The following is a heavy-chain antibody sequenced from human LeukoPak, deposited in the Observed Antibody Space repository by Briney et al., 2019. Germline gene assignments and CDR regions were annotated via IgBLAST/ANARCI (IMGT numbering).Heavy chain of an antibody. V-gene: IGHV1-2*02. CDR2: INPNSGGT. CDR3: ASGYGDLGILDY. Sequence: ASVTVSCKASGYTFTGYYMHWVRQAPGQGLEWMGWINPNSGGTNYAQKLQGRVTMTTDTSTSTAYMELRSLRSDDTAVYYCASGYGDLGILDYWGQGTLVTVSS. J-gene: IGHJ4*02. D-gene: IGHD4-17*01. CDR1: GYTFTGYY.